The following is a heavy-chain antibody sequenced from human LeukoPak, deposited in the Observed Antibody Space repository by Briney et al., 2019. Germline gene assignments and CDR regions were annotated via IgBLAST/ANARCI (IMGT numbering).Heavy chain of an antibody. J-gene: IGHJ4*02. CDR2: FDPEDGET. Sequence: ASVKVSCKVSGYTLTEISMHWVRQAPGKGLEWMCGFDPEDGETIYAQKFQGRVTMTRDTSISTAYMELSRLRSDDTAMYYCAREPAAAPGTGWSYFDYWGQGTLVTVSS. D-gene: IGHD6-19*01. CDR1: GYTLTEIS. V-gene: IGHV1-24*01. CDR3: AREPAAAPGTGWSYFDY.